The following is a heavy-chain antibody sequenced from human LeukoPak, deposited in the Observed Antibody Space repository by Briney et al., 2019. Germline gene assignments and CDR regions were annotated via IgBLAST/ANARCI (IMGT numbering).Heavy chain of an antibody. CDR3: ARGGRGSGDYYYYYGMDV. Sequence: SETLSLTCTVSGGSINNYYWDWIRQPPGKGLEWLGRIYSSGSTNYNPSLKSRVTMSVDTSKNQFSLQLSSVTAADTAVYYCARGGRGSGDYYYYYGMDVWGQGTTVTVSS. CDR2: IYSSGST. D-gene: IGHD2-15*01. V-gene: IGHV4-4*07. J-gene: IGHJ6*02. CDR1: GGSINNYY.